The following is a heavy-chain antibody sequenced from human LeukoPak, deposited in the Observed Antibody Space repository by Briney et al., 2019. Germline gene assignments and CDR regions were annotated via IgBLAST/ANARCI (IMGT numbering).Heavy chain of an antibody. CDR3: ARHECGGSCYPEDY. CDR2: IYYTGTT. Sequence: PSETLSLTCTVSGGSISNYYWSWIRQPPWKGLEWIGYIYYTGTTNYNPSLESRVTMSVDTSKNQFSLKLSSVTAADTAVYFCARHECGGSCYPEDYWGQGTLVTVSS. V-gene: IGHV4-59*08. CDR1: GGSISNYY. D-gene: IGHD2-15*01. J-gene: IGHJ4*02.